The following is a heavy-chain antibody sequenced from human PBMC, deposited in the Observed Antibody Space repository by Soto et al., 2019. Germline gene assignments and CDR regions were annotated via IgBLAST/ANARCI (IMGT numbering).Heavy chain of an antibody. D-gene: IGHD3-16*01. V-gene: IGHV4-59*01. CDR2: IYYSGST. CDR1: GGSISSYY. J-gene: IGHJ6*02. CDR3: ARERLYASGYYYGMDV. Sequence: SETLSLTCTVSGGSISSYYWSWIRQPPGKGLEWIGYIYYSGSTNYNPSLKSRVTISVDTSKNQFSLKLSSVTAADTAVYYCARERLYASGYYYGMDVWGQGTTVTVSS.